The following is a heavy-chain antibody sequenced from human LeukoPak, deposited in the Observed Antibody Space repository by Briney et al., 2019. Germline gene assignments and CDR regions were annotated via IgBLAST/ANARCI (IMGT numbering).Heavy chain of an antibody. CDR2: ISGSGGST. CDR1: GFTFSSYA. D-gene: IGHD3-10*01. Sequence: GGSLRLSCAASGFTFSSYAMSWVRQAPGKGLEWVSAISGSGGSTYYADSVKGRFTISRDNSKNTLYLQMNSLRAEDTAVYYCAKLLLWFGESWAYFDYWGQGTLVTVSS. CDR3: AKLLLWFGESWAYFDY. J-gene: IGHJ4*02. V-gene: IGHV3-23*01.